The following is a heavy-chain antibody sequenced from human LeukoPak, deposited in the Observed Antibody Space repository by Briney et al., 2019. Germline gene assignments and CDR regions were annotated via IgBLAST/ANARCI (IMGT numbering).Heavy chain of an antibody. CDR2: ISSSSSYI. J-gene: IGHJ4*02. CDR3: ARDSPNIPFDY. V-gene: IGHV3-21*01. CDR1: GFTFSSYS. D-gene: IGHD2/OR15-2a*01. Sequence: GGSLRLSCAASGFTFSSYSMNWVRQAPGKGLEWVSSISSSSSYIYYADSVKGRFTISSDNAKNSLYLQMNSLRAEDTAVYYCARDSPNIPFDYWGQGTLVTVSS.